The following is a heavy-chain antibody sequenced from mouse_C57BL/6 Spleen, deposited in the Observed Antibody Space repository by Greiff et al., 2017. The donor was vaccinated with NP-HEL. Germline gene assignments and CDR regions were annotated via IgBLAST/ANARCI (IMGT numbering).Heavy chain of an antibody. V-gene: IGHV5-17*01. Sequence: EVQLVESGGGLVKPGGSLKLSCAASGFTFSDYGMHWVRQAPEKGLEWVAYISSGSSTIYYADTVKGRFTISRDNAKNTLFLQMTSLRSEDTAMYYCARRVTVVADYYAMDYWGQGTSVTVSS. J-gene: IGHJ4*01. CDR1: GFTFSDYG. CDR2: ISSGSSTI. CDR3: ARRVTVVADYYAMDY. D-gene: IGHD1-1*01.